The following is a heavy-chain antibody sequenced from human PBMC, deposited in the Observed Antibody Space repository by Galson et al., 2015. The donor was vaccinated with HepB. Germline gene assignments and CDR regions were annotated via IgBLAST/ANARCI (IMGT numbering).Heavy chain of an antibody. J-gene: IGHJ6*04. CDR3: AKDFPYYYGSGSYYNAPYYYGMDV. CDR2: IRYDGRDK. D-gene: IGHD3-10*01. CDR1: GFTFRSHG. V-gene: IGHV3-30*02. Sequence: SLRLSCAASGFTFRSHGMHWVRQAPGKGLEWVAFIRYDGRDKYYVDSVKGRLTISRDNSKNMVSLQMNSLRAEDTALYYCAKDFPYYYGSGSYYNAPYYYGMDVWGEGTTVTVSS.